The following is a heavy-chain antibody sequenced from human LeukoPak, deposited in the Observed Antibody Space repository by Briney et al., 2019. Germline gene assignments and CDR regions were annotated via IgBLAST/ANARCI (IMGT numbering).Heavy chain of an antibody. J-gene: IGHJ4*02. CDR1: GYTFTSYG. CDR2: ISAYNGNT. V-gene: IGHV1-18*01. CDR3: AREVVKMAVGATTGYYFDY. Sequence: ASVKVSCRASGYTFTSYGISWVRHAPGQGLELMGWISAYNGNTNYAQKLQGRVTMTTDTSTSTAYMELRSLRSDDTAVYYCAREVVKMAVGATTGYYFDYWGQGTLVTVSS. D-gene: IGHD1-26*01.